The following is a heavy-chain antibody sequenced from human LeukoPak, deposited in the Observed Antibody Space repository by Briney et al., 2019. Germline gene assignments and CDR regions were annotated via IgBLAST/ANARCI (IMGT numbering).Heavy chain of an antibody. D-gene: IGHD3-22*01. V-gene: IGHV4-59*01. Sequence: PSETLSLTCTASGDSISSYYWNWIRQPPGKGLEWIGYIYYSGSTNYNPSLKSRVTISVDTSRNQFSLKLSSATAADTAVYYCARGYDSSTYYSWFDPWGQGTLVTVSP. J-gene: IGHJ5*02. CDR3: ARGYDSSTYYSWFDP. CDR1: GDSISSYY. CDR2: IYYSGST.